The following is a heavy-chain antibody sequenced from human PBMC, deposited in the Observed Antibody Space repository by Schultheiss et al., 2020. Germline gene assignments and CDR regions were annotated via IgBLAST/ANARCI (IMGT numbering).Heavy chain of an antibody. CDR2: INHSGST. Sequence: SQPLSLTCTVSGGSISSYYWSWIRQPPGKGLEWIGEINHSGSTNYNPSLKSRVTISVDTSKNQFSLKLSSVTAADTAVYFCARDGGYSGYDFDYWGQGTLVTVAS. CDR1: GGSISSYY. J-gene: IGHJ4*02. CDR3: ARDGGYSGYDFDY. D-gene: IGHD5-12*01. V-gene: IGHV4-34*01.